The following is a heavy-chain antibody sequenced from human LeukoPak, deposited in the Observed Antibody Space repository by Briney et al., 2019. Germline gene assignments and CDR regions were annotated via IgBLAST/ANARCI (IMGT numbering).Heavy chain of an antibody. J-gene: IGHJ5*02. Sequence: PGGSLRLSCAASGFTFSSFWMHWVRQAPGKGLEWVAVISYDGSNKYYADSVKGRFTISRDNSKNTLYLQMNSLRAEDTAVYFCASGKYRYGDNWFDPWGQGTLVTVSS. CDR3: ASGKYRYGDNWFDP. D-gene: IGHD5-18*01. V-gene: IGHV3-30*03. CDR2: ISYDGSNK. CDR1: GFTFSSFW.